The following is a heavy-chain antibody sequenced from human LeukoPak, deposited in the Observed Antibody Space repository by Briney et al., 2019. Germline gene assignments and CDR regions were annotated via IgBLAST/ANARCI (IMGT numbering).Heavy chain of an antibody. CDR2: MNPNSGNT. CDR3: ARGPALDYYMDV. V-gene: IGHV1-8*01. J-gene: IGHJ6*03. Sequence: ASVKVSCKASGYTFTSYDINWVRQATGQGLEWMGWMNPNSGNTGYAQKFQGRVTMTRNTSISTAYMELSSLRSEDTAVYYCARGPALDYYMDVWGKGTTVTVSS. CDR1: GYTFTSYD. D-gene: IGHD2-2*01.